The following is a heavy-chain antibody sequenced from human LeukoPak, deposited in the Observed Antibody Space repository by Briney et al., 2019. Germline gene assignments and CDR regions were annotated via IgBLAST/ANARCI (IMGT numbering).Heavy chain of an antibody. CDR1: GFTFSNYW. CDR3: ARGGTSGSLIY. V-gene: IGHV3-74*01. D-gene: IGHD1-26*01. CDR2: INSDGGTK. Sequence: GSLRPSCAASGFTFSNYWIHSVRQDPFTGVMAFSRINSDGGTKGYAASVKGRFTIYRDNAKNTLYLQMNSLRAEDTVLYYCARGGTSGSLIYWGQGTLVTVSS. J-gene: IGHJ4*02.